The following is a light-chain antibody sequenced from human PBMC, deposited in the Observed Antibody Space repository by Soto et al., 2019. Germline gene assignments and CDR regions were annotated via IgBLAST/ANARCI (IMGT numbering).Light chain of an antibody. Sequence: IQLTQSPSSLSASVGDRVTITCRASQGISSFLAWYQQKPGKAPKLLIYGASTLQSGVPSRFSGSGSGTDFTLTIGSLPPEDFATYYCQQLNSFPIPFGPGTKGDIK. CDR2: GAS. CDR3: QQLNSFPIP. V-gene: IGKV1-9*01. J-gene: IGKJ3*01. CDR1: QGISSF.